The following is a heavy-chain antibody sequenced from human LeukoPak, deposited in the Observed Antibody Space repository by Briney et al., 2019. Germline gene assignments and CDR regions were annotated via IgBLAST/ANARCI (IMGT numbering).Heavy chain of an antibody. Sequence: SETLSLTCTVSGFSISSGHYWGWIRQPPGKGLEWIGSIYHSGVTYYNPSLKSRVTIPVDTSKNQFSLKLSSVSAADTAVYYCARGYSSSWYDFDYWGQGTLVTVSS. CDR3: ARGYSSSWYDFDY. CDR2: IYHSGVT. D-gene: IGHD6-13*01. V-gene: IGHV4-38-2*02. CDR1: GFSISSGHY. J-gene: IGHJ4*02.